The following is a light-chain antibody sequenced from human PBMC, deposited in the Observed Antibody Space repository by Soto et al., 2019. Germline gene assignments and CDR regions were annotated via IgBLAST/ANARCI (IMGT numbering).Light chain of an antibody. CDR1: QSVSSN. Sequence: EIVMTQSPSPLSVSPGERATLSCRASQSVSSNLAWYQQKPGQAPRLLIYGASTRATGIPARFSGSGSGTEFTLTISSLQSEDFAVYYCQQYKNWPPYTFGQGTKLEIK. CDR2: GAS. CDR3: QQYKNWPPYT. J-gene: IGKJ2*01. V-gene: IGKV3-15*01.